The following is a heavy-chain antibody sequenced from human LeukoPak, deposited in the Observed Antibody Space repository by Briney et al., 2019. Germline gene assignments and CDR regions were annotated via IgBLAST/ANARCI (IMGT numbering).Heavy chain of an antibody. D-gene: IGHD3-22*01. J-gene: IGHJ3*02. CDR3: ARDASGRDSSGYYYFAAFDI. CDR2: TSSSSSYI. V-gene: IGHV3-21*01. Sequence: GGSLRLSCAASGFTFSSYSMNWVRQAPGKGLEWVSSTSSSSSYIYYADSVKGRFTISRDNAKNSLYLQMNSLRAEDTAVYYCARDASGRDSSGYYYFAAFDIWGQGTMVTVSS. CDR1: GFTFSSYS.